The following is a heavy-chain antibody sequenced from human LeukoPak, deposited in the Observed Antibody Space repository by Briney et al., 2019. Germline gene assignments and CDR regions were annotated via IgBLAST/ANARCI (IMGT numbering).Heavy chain of an antibody. Sequence: ASVKVSCKASGYTFTNYGISWVRQAPGQGLEWMGWISAYNGNTNYAQKLQGRVTMTTDTSTSTAYMELRSLRSDDTAVYYRARVGSYYVIDYFDYWGQGTLVTVSS. CDR1: GYTFTNYG. J-gene: IGHJ4*02. V-gene: IGHV1-18*01. CDR2: ISAYNGNT. CDR3: ARVGSYYVIDYFDY. D-gene: IGHD1-26*01.